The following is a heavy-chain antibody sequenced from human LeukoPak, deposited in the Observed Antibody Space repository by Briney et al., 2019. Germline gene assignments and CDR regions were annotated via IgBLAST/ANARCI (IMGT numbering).Heavy chain of an antibody. J-gene: IGHJ4*02. CDR3: ARAGVRSGWYVN. Sequence: ASVKVSCKASVYTFAGYYMHWVRQAPGQGLEWMGWINPNSGGTNYAQKFQGRVTMTRDTSISTAYMELSRLRSDDTAVYYCARAGVRSGWYVNWGQGTLVTVSS. V-gene: IGHV1-2*02. D-gene: IGHD6-19*01. CDR2: INPNSGGT. CDR1: VYTFAGYY.